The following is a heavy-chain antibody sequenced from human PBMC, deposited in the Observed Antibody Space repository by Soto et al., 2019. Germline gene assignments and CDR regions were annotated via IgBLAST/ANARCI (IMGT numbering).Heavy chain of an antibody. CDR2: ISYDGSNK. J-gene: IGHJ4*02. Sequence: QVQLVESGGGVVQPGRSLRLSCAASGFTFSSYAMHWVRQAPGKGLEWVAVISYDGSNKYYADSVKGRFTISRDNSKNTLYLQMNSLRAEVTAVYYCARGPGGGPFDYWGQGTLVTVSS. CDR3: ARGPGGGPFDY. D-gene: IGHD3-16*01. CDR1: GFTFSSYA. V-gene: IGHV3-30-3*01.